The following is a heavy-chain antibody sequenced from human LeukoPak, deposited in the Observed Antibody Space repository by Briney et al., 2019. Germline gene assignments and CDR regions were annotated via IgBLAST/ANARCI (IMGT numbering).Heavy chain of an antibody. Sequence: SETLSLTCTDSGGSISSYYWSWIRQPPGKGLEWIGYIYYSESTNYNPSLKSRVTISVDTSKNQISLKLSSVTAADTAVYYCARDGEVEDSSGYIWFDPWGQGTLVTVSS. CDR3: ARDGEVEDSSGYIWFDP. J-gene: IGHJ5*02. D-gene: IGHD3-22*01. CDR1: GGSISSYY. CDR2: IYYSEST. V-gene: IGHV4-59*01.